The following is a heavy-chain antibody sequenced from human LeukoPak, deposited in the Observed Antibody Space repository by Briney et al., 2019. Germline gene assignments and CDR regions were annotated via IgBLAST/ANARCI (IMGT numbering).Heavy chain of an antibody. Sequence: GGSLRLSCAASGFTFSDYYMSWIRQAPGKGLEWVSYISSSSSTIYYADSVKGRFTISRDNSKSTLSLQMNSLGAEDTAIYYCATYRQVLLPFESWGQGTLVTVSS. V-gene: IGHV3-11*01. J-gene: IGHJ4*02. CDR2: ISSSSSTI. D-gene: IGHD2-8*02. CDR1: GFTFSDYY. CDR3: ATYRQVLLPFES.